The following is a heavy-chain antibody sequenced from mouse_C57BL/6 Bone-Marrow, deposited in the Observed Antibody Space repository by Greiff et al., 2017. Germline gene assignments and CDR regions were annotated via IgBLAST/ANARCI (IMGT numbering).Heavy chain of an antibody. Sequence: VQLQESGPGLVQPSQSLSITCTVSGFSLTSYGVHWVRQSPGKGLEWLGVIWSGGSTDYNAAFISRLSISKDNSKSQVFFKMNRLQADDTAIYYGDRLLRRLPRYIDVWGTGTTVTVSS. D-gene: IGHD1-1*01. CDR3: DRLLRRLPRYIDV. V-gene: IGHV2-2*01. CDR2: IWSGGST. CDR1: GFSLTSYG. J-gene: IGHJ1*03.